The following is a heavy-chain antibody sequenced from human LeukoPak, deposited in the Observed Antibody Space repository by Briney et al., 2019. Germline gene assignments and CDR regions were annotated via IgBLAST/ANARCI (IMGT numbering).Heavy chain of an antibody. J-gene: IGHJ4*02. CDR3: ARDFAYKKFDY. D-gene: IGHD2-21*01. CDR2: INPDGNKK. Sequence: GGSLRLSCTASGFTFSGYSMNWVRQAPGKGLEWVATINPDGNKKGVADSVRGRFTISRDDAENSLYLQMNSLRAEDTAVYYCARDFAYKKFDYWGQGTLVTVSS. CDR1: GFTFSGYS. V-gene: IGHV3-7*03.